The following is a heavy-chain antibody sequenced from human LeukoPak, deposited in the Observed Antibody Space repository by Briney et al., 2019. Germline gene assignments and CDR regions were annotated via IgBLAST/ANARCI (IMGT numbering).Heavy chain of an antibody. CDR1: GNYW. Sequence: GGSLRLSCAASGNYWMHWVRQAPGKGLVWVSHINGDGSWTTYADSVKGRFTISRDNAKNMLYLQMSSLRTEDTAVYYCARDQSPAPAWFDPWGQGTLVTVSS. D-gene: IGHD2-2*01. CDR2: INGDGSWT. J-gene: IGHJ5*02. CDR3: ARDQSPAPAWFDP. V-gene: IGHV3-74*01.